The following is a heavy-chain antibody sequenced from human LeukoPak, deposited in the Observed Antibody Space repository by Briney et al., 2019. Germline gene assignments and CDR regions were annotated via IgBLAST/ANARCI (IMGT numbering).Heavy chain of an antibody. V-gene: IGHV3-21*01. J-gene: IGHJ5*02. CDR2: ISSGSSFI. CDR3: VRDQGGERWFDP. Sequence: PGGSLRLSXAASGFTFGSYAMNWVRQAPGKGLEWVSSISSGSSFIYYADSVKGRFTIARDNAKNSLYLQMNSLRPEDTAIYYCVRDQGGERWFDPWGQGTLVTVSS. CDR1: GFTFGSYA. D-gene: IGHD3-16*01.